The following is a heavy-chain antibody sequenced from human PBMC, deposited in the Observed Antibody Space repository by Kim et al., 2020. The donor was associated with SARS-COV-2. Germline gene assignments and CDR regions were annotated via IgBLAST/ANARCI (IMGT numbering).Heavy chain of an antibody. V-gene: IGHV3-21*01. CDR1: GFTFSSYN. D-gene: IGHD5-12*01. J-gene: IGHJ4*02. Sequence: GGSLRLSCAASGFTFSSYNMNWVRQAPGKGLEWVSSISTSSTYIYYADSVKGRFTISRDNTKNSLYLQMNSLRAEDTAVYYCARDGSARSDYWGQGTLVTVSS. CDR3: ARDGSARSDY. CDR2: ISTSSTYI.